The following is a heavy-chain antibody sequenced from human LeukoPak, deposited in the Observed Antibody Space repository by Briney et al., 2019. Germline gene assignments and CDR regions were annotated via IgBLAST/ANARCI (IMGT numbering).Heavy chain of an antibody. J-gene: IGHJ4*02. CDR3: TRGKEGVAGTWYLDS. CDR1: GGSISSGGYY. CDR2: IYYSGST. D-gene: IGHD6-19*01. V-gene: IGHV4-31*03. Sequence: SETLSLTCTVSGGSISSGGYYWSWIRQHPGKGLEWIGYIYYSGSTYYNPSLKSRVTISVDTSKNQFSLNLSSVTAADTAVYYWTRGKEGVAGTWYLDSWGQGTLVTVSS.